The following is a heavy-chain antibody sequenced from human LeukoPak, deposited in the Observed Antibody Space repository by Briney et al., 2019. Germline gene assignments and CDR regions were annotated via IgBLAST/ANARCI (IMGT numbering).Heavy chain of an antibody. V-gene: IGHV1-69*05. D-gene: IGHD3-16*01. J-gene: IGHJ4*02. Sequence: GASVKVSCKASGDTFSSYAISWVRQAPGQGLEWMGGIIPIFGTANYAQKFQGRVTITTDESTSTAYMELRSLRSDDTAVYYCARVVWSEVGYFDYWGQGTLVTVSS. CDR2: IIPIFGTA. CDR1: GDTFSSYA. CDR3: ARVVWSEVGYFDY.